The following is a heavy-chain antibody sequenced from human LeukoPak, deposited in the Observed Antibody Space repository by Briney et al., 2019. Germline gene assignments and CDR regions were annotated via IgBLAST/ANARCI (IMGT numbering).Heavy chain of an antibody. J-gene: IGHJ4*02. CDR1: GFTFSSYT. Sequence: GGSLRLSCAASGFTFSSYTMSWVRQAPGKGLEWVSTITTSGGNTYYADSVKGRFTVSRDNSKNTLFLRMNSLRAEDTAVYYCAKDGGLWVSAHWGDSWGRGTLVTVSS. D-gene: IGHD7-27*01. V-gene: IGHV3-23*01. CDR3: AKDGGLWVSAHWGDS. CDR2: ITTSGGNT.